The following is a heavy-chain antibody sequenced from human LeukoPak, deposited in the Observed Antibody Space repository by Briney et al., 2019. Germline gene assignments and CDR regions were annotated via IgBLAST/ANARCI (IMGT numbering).Heavy chain of an antibody. CDR3: ARGDYGDYVGSWFDP. J-gene: IGHJ5*02. Sequence: SETLSLTCTVSGGSISSSGYYWGWIRQPPGKGLEWIGSMYYSGSTYYNPSLKSRVTISVDTSKNHFSLKLSSVTAADTAVYYCARGDYGDYVGSWFDPWGQGTLVTVSS. CDR1: GGSISSSGYY. V-gene: IGHV4-39*02. CDR2: MYYSGST. D-gene: IGHD4-17*01.